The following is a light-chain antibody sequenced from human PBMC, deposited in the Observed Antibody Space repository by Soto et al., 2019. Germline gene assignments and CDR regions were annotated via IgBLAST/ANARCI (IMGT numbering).Light chain of an antibody. CDR3: QVWDSSSDHYV. Sequence: SYELTQPPSVSVAPGQTARITCGVNNIGSKGVHWYQQKPGQAPVLVVYDDSDRPSGIPERFSGSNSGNTATLTIIRVEAGDEADYYCQVWDSSSDHYVFGTGTKVTVL. J-gene: IGLJ1*01. CDR1: NIGSKG. CDR2: DDS. V-gene: IGLV3-21*02.